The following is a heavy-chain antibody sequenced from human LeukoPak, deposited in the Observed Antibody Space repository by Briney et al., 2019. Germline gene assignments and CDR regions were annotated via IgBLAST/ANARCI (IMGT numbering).Heavy chain of an antibody. J-gene: IGHJ4*02. CDR3: ARLVGYELLHGDY. CDR2: ISSKADNYAT. D-gene: IGHD1-26*01. V-gene: IGHV3-73*01. CDR1: GFSFSGSG. Sequence: GGSLRLSCAASGFSFSGSGIHWLRQASEKGLEWIGRISSKADNYATVYAVSVKGRFTISRDDSKNTAFLQMNSLKIEDTAVYYCARLVGYELLHGDYWGQGTPVTVSS.